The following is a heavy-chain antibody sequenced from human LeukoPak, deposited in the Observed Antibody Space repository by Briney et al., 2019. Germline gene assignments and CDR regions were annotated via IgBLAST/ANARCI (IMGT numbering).Heavy chain of an antibody. CDR1: GYSFTSYW. CDR3: ARRGGSYVDY. Sequence: GAALEISYEGSGYSFTSYWIGWGRPLPGKGQGWMGIIYPDDYDTRYSPSFQGQVTISADKSISTSYLQWSSLKASDTAMYYCARRGGSYVDYWGQGTLVTVSS. V-gene: IGHV5-51*01. CDR2: IYPDDYDT. J-gene: IGHJ4*02. D-gene: IGHD1-26*01.